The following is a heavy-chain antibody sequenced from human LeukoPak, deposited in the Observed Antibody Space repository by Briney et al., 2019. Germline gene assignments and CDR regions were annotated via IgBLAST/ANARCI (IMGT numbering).Heavy chain of an antibody. CDR1: GYSFTSYW. CDR3: ARSRGDILTGYCFDY. CDR2: IYPGDSDT. D-gene: IGHD3-9*01. J-gene: IGHJ4*02. V-gene: IGHV5-51*01. Sequence: GESLKISCKGSGYSFTSYWIGWVRQMPGKGLEWMGIIYPGDSDTRYSPSSQGQVTISADKSISTAYLQWSSLKASDTAMYYCARSRGDILTGYCFDYWGQGTLVTVSS.